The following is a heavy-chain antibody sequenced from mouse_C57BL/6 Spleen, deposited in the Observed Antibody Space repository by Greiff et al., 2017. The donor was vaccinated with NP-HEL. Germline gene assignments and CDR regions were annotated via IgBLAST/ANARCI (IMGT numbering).Heavy chain of an antibody. Sequence: QVHVKQSGAELAKPGASVKLSCKASGYTFTSYWMHWVKQRPGQGLEWIGYINPSSGYTKYNQKFKDKATLTADKSSSTAYMQLSSLTYDDSAVYYCARGGVYDRDAFYAMDYWGQGTSVTVSS. CDR3: ARGGVYDRDAFYAMDY. D-gene: IGHD2-12*01. CDR2: INPSSGYT. CDR1: GYTFTSYW. J-gene: IGHJ4*01. V-gene: IGHV1-7*01.